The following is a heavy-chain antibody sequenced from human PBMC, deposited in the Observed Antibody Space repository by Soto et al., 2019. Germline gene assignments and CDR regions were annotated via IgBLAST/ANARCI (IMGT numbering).Heavy chain of an antibody. V-gene: IGHV3-30*18. CDR1: GFTFSSYG. CDR3: AKADSSYGYGDDAFDI. D-gene: IGHD5-18*01. J-gene: IGHJ3*02. CDR2: ISYDGSNK. Sequence: GGSLRLSCAASGFTFSSYGMHWVRQAPGKGLEWVAVISYDGSNKYYADSVKGRFTISRDNSKNTLYLQMNSLRAEDTAVYYCAKADSSYGYGDDAFDIWGQGTMVTVSS.